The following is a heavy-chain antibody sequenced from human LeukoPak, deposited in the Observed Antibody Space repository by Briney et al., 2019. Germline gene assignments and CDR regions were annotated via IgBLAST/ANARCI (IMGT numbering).Heavy chain of an antibody. V-gene: IGHV3-7*01. CDR2: IKQEGSEK. Sequence: GGSLRLSCAASGFTFSSYWMSWVRQAPGKGLEWVANIKQEGSEKYYVDSVKGRFTISRDNAKNSLYLQMNSLRAEDTAVYYCARLSGDILTGYGFDYWGQGTLVTVSS. CDR3: ARLSGDILTGYGFDY. CDR1: GFTFSSYW. J-gene: IGHJ4*02. D-gene: IGHD3-9*01.